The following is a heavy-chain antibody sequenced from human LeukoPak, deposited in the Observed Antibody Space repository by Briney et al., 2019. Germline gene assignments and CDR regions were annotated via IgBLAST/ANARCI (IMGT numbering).Heavy chain of an antibody. V-gene: IGHV1-69*13. Sequence: SVKVSCKASGGTFSSYAISWVRQAPGQGLEWMGGIIPIFGTANYAQKFQGRVTITADESTSTAYMGLSSLRSEDTAVYYCARLRLSYYYDSSGYKATDYWGQGTLVTVSS. J-gene: IGHJ4*02. CDR1: GGTFSSYA. CDR2: IIPIFGTA. D-gene: IGHD3-22*01. CDR3: ARLRLSYYYDSSGYKATDY.